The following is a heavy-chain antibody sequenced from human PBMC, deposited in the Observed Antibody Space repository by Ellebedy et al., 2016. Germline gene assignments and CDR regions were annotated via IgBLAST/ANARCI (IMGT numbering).Heavy chain of an antibody. CDR3: ARQLLPTNYMDV. J-gene: IGHJ6*03. CDR2: IYPGDSET. CDR1: GFSFISHW. D-gene: IGHD2-15*01. Sequence: GGSLRLSXKGSGFSFISHWIGWVRQMPGKGLEWMGIIYPGDSETTYSPSFQGQVTISADKSISTAYLQWSSLKASDTAIYYCARQLLPTNYMDVWGKGTTVTVSS. V-gene: IGHV5-51*01.